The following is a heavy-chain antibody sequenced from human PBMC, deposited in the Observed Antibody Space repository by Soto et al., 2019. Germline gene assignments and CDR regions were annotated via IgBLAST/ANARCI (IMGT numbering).Heavy chain of an antibody. D-gene: IGHD5-18*01. J-gene: IGHJ4*02. CDR2: ISGSGGST. Sequence: PGGSLRLSCAASGFTFSSYAMSWVRQAPGKGLEWVSAISGSGGSTYYADSVKGRFTISRDNSKNTLYLQMNSLRAEDTAVYYCAKSEGQEKLIRIQLWSWDYWGQGTLVTVSS. V-gene: IGHV3-23*01. CDR3: AKSEGQEKLIRIQLWSWDY. CDR1: GFTFSSYA.